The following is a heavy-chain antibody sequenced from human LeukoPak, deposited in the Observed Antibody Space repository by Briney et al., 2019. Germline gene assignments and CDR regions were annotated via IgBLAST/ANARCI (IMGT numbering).Heavy chain of an antibody. V-gene: IGHV4-39*07. CDR1: GGSISSSSYY. Sequence: SETLSLTCTVSGGSISSSSYYWGWIRQPPGKGLEWIGSIYYSGSTNYNPSLKSRVTISVDTSKNQFSLKLSSVTAADTAVYYCARVSYDSSGSPHDAFDIWGQGTMVTVSS. CDR2: IYYSGST. J-gene: IGHJ3*02. D-gene: IGHD3-22*01. CDR3: ARVSYDSSGSPHDAFDI.